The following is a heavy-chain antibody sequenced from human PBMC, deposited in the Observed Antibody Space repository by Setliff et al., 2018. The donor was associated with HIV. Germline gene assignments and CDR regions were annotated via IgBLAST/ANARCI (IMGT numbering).Heavy chain of an antibody. J-gene: IGHJ3*02. D-gene: IGHD1-26*01. Sequence: SETLSLTCTVSGDSISSHYWSWIRQPPGKGLEWIGYIYYSGSTNYNPSLKSRVTISVDTSKNQFSLKLSSVTAADTAVYYCAREVLTSGPLGTFDIWGQGTMVTVSS. CDR1: GDSISSHY. CDR3: AREVLTSGPLGTFDI. CDR2: IYYSGST. V-gene: IGHV4-59*11.